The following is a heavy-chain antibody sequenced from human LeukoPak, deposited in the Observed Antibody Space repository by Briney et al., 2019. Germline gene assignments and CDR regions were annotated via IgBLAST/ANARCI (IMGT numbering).Heavy chain of an antibody. CDR3: AKDQITIIVGPFDY. J-gene: IGHJ4*02. D-gene: IGHD3-22*01. CDR1: GFTFSSYG. CDR2: IRYDGSNK. Sequence: PGGSLRLSCAASGFTFSSYGMHWVRQAPGKGLEWVAFIRYDGSNKYYADSVKGRFTISRDNSKNTLYLQMNSLRAEDTAVYYCAKDQITIIVGPFDYWGQGTLVTVSS. V-gene: IGHV3-30*02.